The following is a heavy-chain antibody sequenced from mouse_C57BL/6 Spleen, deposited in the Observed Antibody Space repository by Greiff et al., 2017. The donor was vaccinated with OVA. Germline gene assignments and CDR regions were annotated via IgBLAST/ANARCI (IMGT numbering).Heavy chain of an antibody. Sequence: QVQLQQPGAELVKPGASVKLSCKASGYTFTSYWMHWVKQRPGQGLEWIGMIHPISGSTNYNEKFKSKATLTVDKSSSTAYMQLSSLTSEDSAVYYCARDDGYYFFDYWGQGTTLTVSS. J-gene: IGHJ2*01. CDR2: IHPISGST. D-gene: IGHD2-3*01. CDR1: GYTFTSYW. CDR3: ARDDGYYFFDY. V-gene: IGHV1-64*01.